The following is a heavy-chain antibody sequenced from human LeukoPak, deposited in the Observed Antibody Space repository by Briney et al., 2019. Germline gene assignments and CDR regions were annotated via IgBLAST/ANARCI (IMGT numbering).Heavy chain of an antibody. D-gene: IGHD3-10*01. Sequence: GGSLRLSCAASGFTFSSYNMHWVRQAPGKGLEWVAHIRYDGSDKSYADSVKGRFTVSRDNSKNTLYLHMTSLRSEDTAVYYCAQVYGSASGESIRFWGQETLVTVSS. CDR2: IRYDGSDK. CDR3: AQVYGSASGESIRF. CDR1: GFTFSSYN. J-gene: IGHJ4*02. V-gene: IGHV3-30*02.